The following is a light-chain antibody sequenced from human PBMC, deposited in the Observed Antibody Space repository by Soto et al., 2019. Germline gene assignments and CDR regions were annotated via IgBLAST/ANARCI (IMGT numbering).Light chain of an antibody. CDR1: SSDVGDYNS. V-gene: IGLV2-11*01. J-gene: IGLJ2*01. CDR2: DVS. Sequence: QSALTQPRSVSGSPGQSVTVSCIGTSSDVGDYNSVSWYQQHPGKAPKLMIYDVSKRPSGVPDRFSGSKSGNTASLTISGLQADDEADYYCQSYDRSLSSPIFGGGTKLTVL. CDR3: QSYDRSLSSPI.